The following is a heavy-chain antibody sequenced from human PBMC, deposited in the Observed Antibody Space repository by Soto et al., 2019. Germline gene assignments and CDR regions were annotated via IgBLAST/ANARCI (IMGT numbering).Heavy chain of an antibody. CDR2: IRGFSPYT. J-gene: IGHJ6*02. D-gene: IGHD2-15*01. Sequence: EVQLVESGGGLVKPGGSLRLSCVASGFTFRTYTMNWVRQAPGKGLEWVSGIRGFSPYTFYAESVKGRFTISRDNAKTSLYLQMNSLGVEDTAVYYCARDRGYDAHDYYDNAMDVWGQGTTVTVSS. CDR3: ARDRGYDAHDYYDNAMDV. CDR1: GFTFRTYT. V-gene: IGHV3-21*01.